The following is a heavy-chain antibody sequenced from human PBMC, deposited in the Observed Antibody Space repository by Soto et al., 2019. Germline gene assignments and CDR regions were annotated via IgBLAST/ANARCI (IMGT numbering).Heavy chain of an antibody. Sequence: ASVKVSCKASGYTFIGYYIHWVRQASGQGPERVGWINPNAGGTNPAQKFQGRLTLTRDTSTSTAYMELTALTYGATPVYYCVCPAPLMILRPCYDFYM. CDR2: INPNAGGT. CDR1: GYTFIGYY. J-gene: IGHJ6*03. CDR3: VCPAPLMILRPCYDFYM. V-gene: IGHV1-2*02. D-gene: IGHD3-16*01.